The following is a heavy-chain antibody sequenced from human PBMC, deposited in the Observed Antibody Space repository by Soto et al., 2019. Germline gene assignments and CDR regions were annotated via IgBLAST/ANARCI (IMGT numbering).Heavy chain of an antibody. CDR1: GYTFTSYD. CDR3: ARGSLHCTNGVCYKGWWFDP. Sequence: QVQLVQSGAEVKKPGASVKVSCKASGYTFTSYDINWVRQATGQGLEWMGWMNPNSGNTGYAQKFQGRVTMTRNTSISTAYMERSSLRSEDTAVYYCARGSLHCTNGVCYKGWWFDPWGQGTLVTVSS. D-gene: IGHD2-8*01. J-gene: IGHJ5*02. V-gene: IGHV1-8*01. CDR2: MNPNSGNT.